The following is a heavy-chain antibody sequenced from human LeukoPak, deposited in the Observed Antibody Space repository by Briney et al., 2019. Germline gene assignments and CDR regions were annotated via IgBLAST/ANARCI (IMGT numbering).Heavy chain of an antibody. D-gene: IGHD3-10*01. CDR2: INHSGST. CDR1: GGSISSGGYY. Sequence: SETLSLTCTVSGGSISSGGYYWSWVRQPPGKGLEWIGEINHSGSTNYNPSLKSRVTISVDTSKNQFSLKLSSVTAADTAVYYCARGRRGVFRWFGEDYYFDYWGQGTLVTVSS. J-gene: IGHJ4*02. V-gene: IGHV4-39*07. CDR3: ARGRRGVFRWFGEDYYFDY.